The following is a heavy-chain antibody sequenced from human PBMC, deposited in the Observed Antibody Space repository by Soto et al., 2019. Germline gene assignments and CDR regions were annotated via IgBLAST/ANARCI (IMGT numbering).Heavy chain of an antibody. V-gene: IGHV4-31*03. CDR3: ARAVVVVSNWFDP. D-gene: IGHD2-15*01. CDR2: IYYSGST. J-gene: IGHJ5*02. Sequence: QVQLQESGPGLVKPSQTLSLTCTVSGGSISSGGYYWSWIRQHPGKGLEWIGYIYYSGSTYYNPPLKSRVTISVDTSKNQFSLKLSSVTAADTAVYYCARAVVVVSNWFDPWGQGTLVTVSS. CDR1: GGSISSGGYY.